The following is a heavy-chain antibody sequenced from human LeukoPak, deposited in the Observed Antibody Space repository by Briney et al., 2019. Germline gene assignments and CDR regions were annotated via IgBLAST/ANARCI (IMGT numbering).Heavy chain of an antibody. Sequence: PGGSLRLSCAASGFTLSNYWMHWVRQAPGKGLVWVSRINGDGSSTSNADAVKGRFTISRDNAKNSLYLQMNSLRAEDTAVYYCARDRTPEYQLPSDAFDIWGQGTMVTVSS. V-gene: IGHV3-74*01. CDR2: INGDGSST. CDR1: GFTLSNYW. J-gene: IGHJ3*02. CDR3: ARDRTPEYQLPSDAFDI. D-gene: IGHD2-2*01.